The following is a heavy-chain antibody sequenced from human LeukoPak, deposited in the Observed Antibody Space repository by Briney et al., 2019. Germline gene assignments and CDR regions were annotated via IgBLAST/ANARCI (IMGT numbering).Heavy chain of an antibody. J-gene: IGHJ4*02. V-gene: IGHV4-59*08. Sequence: PSETLSLTCTVSGGSISGYYWSWIRQPPGKGLEWIAYIYYSGSTRCNPSLKSRVTISVDTSKNQVSLKVSSVTAADTAVYYCARHWTGGGADCGGDCYPFDYWGQGTLVTVSS. CDR3: ARHWTGGGADCGGDCYPFDY. CDR2: IYYSGST. CDR1: GGSISGYY. D-gene: IGHD2-21*02.